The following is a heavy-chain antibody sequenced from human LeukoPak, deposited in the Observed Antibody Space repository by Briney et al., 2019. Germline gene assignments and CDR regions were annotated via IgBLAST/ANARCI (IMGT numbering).Heavy chain of an antibody. D-gene: IGHD6-19*01. CDR3: ARAYSSGWYGNFQH. J-gene: IGHJ1*01. V-gene: IGHV3-7*01. Sequence: GGSLRLSCAVSGFIFSSSWMSWVRQAPGRGLEWVANINQDGSRKYYVDSAKGRFTISRDNSKNTLYLQMNSLRAEDTAVYYCARAYSSGWYGNFQHWGQGTLVTVSS. CDR2: INQDGSRK. CDR1: GFIFSSSW.